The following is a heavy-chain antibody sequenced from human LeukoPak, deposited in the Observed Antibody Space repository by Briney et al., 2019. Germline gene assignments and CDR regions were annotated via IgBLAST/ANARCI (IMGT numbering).Heavy chain of an antibody. CDR2: ISAYNGNT. Sequence: GASVTVSCKASGYTFTSYGISWVRQAPGQGLEWMGWISAYNGNTNYAQKLQGRVTMTTDTSTSTAYMELRSLRSDDTAVYYCARVDRVGASGGCDYWGQGTLVTVSS. V-gene: IGHV1-18*01. CDR1: GYTFTSYG. CDR3: ARVDRVGASGGCDY. J-gene: IGHJ4*02. D-gene: IGHD1-26*01.